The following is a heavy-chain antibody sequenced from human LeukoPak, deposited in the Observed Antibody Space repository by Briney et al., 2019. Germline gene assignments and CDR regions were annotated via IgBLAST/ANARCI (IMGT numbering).Heavy chain of an antibody. J-gene: IGHJ4*02. CDR3: AREGFCSGDSCYSDY. D-gene: IGHD2-15*01. CDR1: GGSISSSGYY. CDR2: IYHSGST. V-gene: IGHV4-31*03. Sequence: SETLSLTCTVSGGSISSSGYYWGWIRQHPGKGLEWIGFIYHSGSTYYNPSLRSRVSISVDTSMNQFSLKLSSVTAADTAVYYCAREGFCSGDSCYSDYWGQGTLVTVSS.